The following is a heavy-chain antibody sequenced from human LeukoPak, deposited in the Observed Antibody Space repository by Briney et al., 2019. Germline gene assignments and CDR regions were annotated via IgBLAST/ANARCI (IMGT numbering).Heavy chain of an antibody. CDR1: GGSISSSSYY. J-gene: IGHJ4*02. CDR2: IYYCGST. V-gene: IGHV4-39*07. D-gene: IGHD6-19*01. Sequence: SETLSLTCTVSGGSISSSSYYWGWIRQPPGKGLEWIGSIYYCGSTYYNPSLKSRVTISVDTSKNQFSLKLSSVTAADTAVYYCARDQGNWQWLAPPDYWGQGTLVTVSS. CDR3: ARDQGNWQWLAPPDY.